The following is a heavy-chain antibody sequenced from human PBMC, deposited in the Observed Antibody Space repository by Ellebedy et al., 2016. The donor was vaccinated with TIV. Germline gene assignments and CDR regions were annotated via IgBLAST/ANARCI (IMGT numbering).Heavy chain of an antibody. D-gene: IGHD3-3*01. Sequence: GSLRLSXTVSGGSISSSSYYWGWIRQPPGKGLEWIGSIYYSGNTYYNPSLKSRVTISIDTSKNQFSLRLGSVTAADTAIYRCARRKVTIPRADAYFDYWGQGILVTVSS. J-gene: IGHJ4*02. V-gene: IGHV4-39*01. CDR3: ARRKVTIPRADAYFDY. CDR2: IYYSGNT. CDR1: GGSISSSSYY.